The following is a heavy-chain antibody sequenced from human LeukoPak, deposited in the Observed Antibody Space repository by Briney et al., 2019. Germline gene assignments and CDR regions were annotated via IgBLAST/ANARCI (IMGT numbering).Heavy chain of an antibody. CDR1: GGSISSYY. J-gene: IGHJ4*02. CDR3: ARDSIVGATVGGDY. V-gene: IGHV4-59*01. D-gene: IGHD1-26*01. CDR2: IYYSGST. Sequence: SETLSLTCTVSGGSISSYYWSWIRQPPGKGLEWIGYIYYSGSTNYNPSLKSRVTISVDTSKNQFSLKLSSVTAADTAVYYCARDSIVGATVGGDYWGQGTLVTVSS.